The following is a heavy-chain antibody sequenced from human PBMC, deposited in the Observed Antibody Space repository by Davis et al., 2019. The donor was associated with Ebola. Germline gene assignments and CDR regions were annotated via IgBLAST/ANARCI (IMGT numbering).Heavy chain of an antibody. V-gene: IGHV3-23*01. D-gene: IGHD3-10*01. Sequence: GGSLRLSCAASGFTFGSSAMSWVRQAPGKGLEWVSSIRGSGAYYADSVKGRFTIPRDNSKHTLYLQMNSLRAEDTAVYYCAKDRAVLIWAEEAYWGQGTLVTVSS. J-gene: IGHJ4*02. CDR2: IRGSGA. CDR1: GFTFGSSA. CDR3: AKDRAVLIWAEEAY.